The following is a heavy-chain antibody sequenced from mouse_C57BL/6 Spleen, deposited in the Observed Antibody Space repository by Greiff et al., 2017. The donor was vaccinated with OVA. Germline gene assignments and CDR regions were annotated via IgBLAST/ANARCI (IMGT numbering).Heavy chain of an antibody. CDR2: IYPGSGNT. Sequence: QVQLQPSGPVLVKPGASVQISCTASGFSFTSYYIHWVKQRPGQGLELIGWIYPGSGNTKYNEKFKGKATLTADTSSSTAYMQLSSLTSEDSAVYYCAVYDYDGSPWFAYWGQGTLVTVSA. CDR1: GFSFTSYY. V-gene: IGHV1-66*01. D-gene: IGHD2-4*01. CDR3: AVYDYDGSPWFAY. J-gene: IGHJ3*01.